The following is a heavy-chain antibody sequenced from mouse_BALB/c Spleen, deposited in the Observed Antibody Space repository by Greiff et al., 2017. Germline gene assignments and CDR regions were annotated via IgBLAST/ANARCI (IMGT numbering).Heavy chain of an antibody. CDR1: GFTFSSFG. V-gene: IGHV5-17*02. CDR3: AREGWTLFITTAHYAMDY. D-gene: IGHD1-2*01. J-gene: IGHJ4*01. Sequence: EVQLVESGGGLVQPGGSRKLSCAASGFTFSSFGMHWVRQAPEKGLEWVAYISSGSSTIYYADTVKGRFTISRDNPKNTLFLQMTSLRSEDTAMYYGAREGWTLFITTAHYAMDYWGQGTSVTVSS. CDR2: ISSGSSTI.